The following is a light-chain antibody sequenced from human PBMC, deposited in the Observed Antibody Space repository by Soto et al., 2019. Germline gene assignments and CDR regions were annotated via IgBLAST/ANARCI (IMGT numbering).Light chain of an antibody. Sequence: EIVLTQSPGTLSLSPGERATLSCRASQSVSSNKLAWYQQKPGQAPRLLIYDASSRATDIPDRFSGSGSGTYFTVTISRLEPEDYALYYCQQYGRSPLTFGGGTKVEIK. CDR1: QSVSSNK. J-gene: IGKJ4*01. CDR3: QQYGRSPLT. V-gene: IGKV3-20*01. CDR2: DAS.